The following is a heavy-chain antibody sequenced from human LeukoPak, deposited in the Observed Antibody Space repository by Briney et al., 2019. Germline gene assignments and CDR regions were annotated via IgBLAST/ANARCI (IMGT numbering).Heavy chain of an antibody. Sequence: SETLSLTCTVSGGSISSYYWSWIRQPAGKGLEWIGRIYTSGSTNSNPSLKSRVTMSIDTSKNQFSLKLSSVTAADTAVYYCAREPLWSGYSYYYYYVDVWGKGTTVTVSS. V-gene: IGHV4-4*07. CDR2: IYTSGST. CDR3: AREPLWSGYSYYYYYVDV. CDR1: GGSISSYY. D-gene: IGHD3-3*01. J-gene: IGHJ6*03.